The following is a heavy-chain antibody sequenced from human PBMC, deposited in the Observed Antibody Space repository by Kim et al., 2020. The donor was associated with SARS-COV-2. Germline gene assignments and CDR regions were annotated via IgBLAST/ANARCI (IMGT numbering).Heavy chain of an antibody. CDR3: TTPVAGDYYYYYGMDV. Sequence: PEKGRFTISRDDSKNTRYLQMNSLKTEDTAVYYCTTPVAGDYYYYYGMDVWGQGTTVTVSS. V-gene: IGHV3-15*01. J-gene: IGHJ6*02. D-gene: IGHD6-19*01.